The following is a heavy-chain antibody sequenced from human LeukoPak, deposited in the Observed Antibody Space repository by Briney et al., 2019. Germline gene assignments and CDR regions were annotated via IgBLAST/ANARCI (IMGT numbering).Heavy chain of an antibody. J-gene: IGHJ4*02. CDR3: ASDSGGYFFDY. Sequence: PSETLSLTCTVSGGSISSYYWSWIRQPAGKGLEWIGYIYYSGSTYYNPSLKSRVTISVDTSKNQFSLKLSSVTAADTAVYYCASDSGGYFFDYWGQGTLVTVSS. CDR2: IYYSGST. D-gene: IGHD1-26*01. V-gene: IGHV4-59*06. CDR1: GGSISSYY.